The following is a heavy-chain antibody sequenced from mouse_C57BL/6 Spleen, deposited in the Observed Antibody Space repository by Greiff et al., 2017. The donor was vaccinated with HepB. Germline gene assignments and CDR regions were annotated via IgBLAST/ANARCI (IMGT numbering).Heavy chain of an antibody. CDR1: GYTFTSYW. D-gene: IGHD1-1*01. CDR3: AKGHYAISECFDY. J-gene: IGHJ2*01. CDR2: INPSSGYT. Sequence: QVQLQQSGAELAKPGASVKLSCKASGYTFTSYWMHWVKQRPGQGLEWIGYINPSSGYTKYNQKFKDKATLTADKSSSTAYMQLSSLTYEDSAVYYCAKGHYAISECFDYWGQGTTLTVSS. V-gene: IGHV1-7*01.